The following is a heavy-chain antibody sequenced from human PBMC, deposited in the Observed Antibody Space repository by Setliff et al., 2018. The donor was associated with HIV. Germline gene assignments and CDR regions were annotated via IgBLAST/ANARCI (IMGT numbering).Heavy chain of an antibody. Sequence: ASVKVSCKASGYTFTDYYIHWVRQAPGQGLEWMGWINSASGGTNYAQNFQGRVTVTRDTSITTAYMELRGLTSDDTAVYYCATPFYYDINGYFRYGMDVWGQGTTVTVSS. D-gene: IGHD3-22*01. J-gene: IGHJ6*02. CDR2: INSASGGT. CDR3: ATPFYYDINGYFRYGMDV. V-gene: IGHV1-2*02. CDR1: GYTFTDYY.